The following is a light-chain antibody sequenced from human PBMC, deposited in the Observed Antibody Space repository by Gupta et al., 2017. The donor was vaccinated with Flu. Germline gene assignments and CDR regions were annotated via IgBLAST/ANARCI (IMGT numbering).Light chain of an antibody. CDR2: AAS. J-gene: IGKJ4*02. CDR1: QGISDW. V-gene: IGKV1-12*01. Sequence: QMTQSPSSVSASIGDRVTITCRARQGISDWLAWYQPKPGKGPKLLIYAASSWPSGVPSRFSGSGSGTDFTLAISSRQPEDFATYYCQQENDCPLTFGGGTKVEIK. CDR3: QQENDCPLT.